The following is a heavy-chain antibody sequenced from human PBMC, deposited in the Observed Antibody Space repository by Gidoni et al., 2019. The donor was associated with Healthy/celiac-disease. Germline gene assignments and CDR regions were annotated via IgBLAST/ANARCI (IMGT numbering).Heavy chain of an antibody. V-gene: IGHV4-31*03. J-gene: IGHJ3*02. CDR3: ARCPYYDFWSGAFDI. CDR2: IYYSGST. D-gene: IGHD3-3*01. CDR1: GGSISSGGYY. Sequence: QVQLQESGPGLVKPSQTLSLTCTVSGGSISSGGYYWSWIRQHPGKGLEWIGYIYYSGSTYYNPSLKRRVTISVDTSKNQFSLKLSAVTAADKAVYYCARCPYYDFWSGAFDIWGQGTMVTVSS.